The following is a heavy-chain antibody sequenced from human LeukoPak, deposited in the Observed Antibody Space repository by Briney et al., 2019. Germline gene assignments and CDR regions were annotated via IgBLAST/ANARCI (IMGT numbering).Heavy chain of an antibody. CDR1: DDSISIYY. V-gene: IGHV4-59*01. J-gene: IGHJ6*03. CDR2: IDHTGST. D-gene: IGHD4/OR15-4a*01. CDR3: ARVMDTGYGGKLLGYYYFMDV. Sequence: SETLSLTCSVSDDSISIYYWSWIRQPPGKGLEWIGYIDHTGSTNYNPSLNSRVTISRDTSKNHFSLELSSVTAADTAVYYCARVMDTGYGGKLLGYYYFMDVWGKGTTVTISS.